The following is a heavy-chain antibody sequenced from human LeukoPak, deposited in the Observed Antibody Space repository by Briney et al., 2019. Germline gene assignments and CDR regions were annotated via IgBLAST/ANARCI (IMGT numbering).Heavy chain of an antibody. J-gene: IGHJ4*02. CDR2: VSSSSGTI. CDR1: GFVFTSYA. D-gene: IGHD1-26*01. V-gene: IGHV3-48*02. CDR3: ARTDMNGGSYYNFDS. Sequence: GGSLRLSCAASGFVFTSYALSWVRQAPGKGLEWVSAVSSSSGTIFYADSVKGRFTISRDNAKNSLYLQMNSLRDEDTAVYYCARTDMNGGSYYNFDSWGQGTLVTVSS.